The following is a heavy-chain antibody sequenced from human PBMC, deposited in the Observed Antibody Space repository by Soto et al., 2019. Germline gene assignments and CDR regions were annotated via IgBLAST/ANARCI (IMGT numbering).Heavy chain of an antibody. Sequence: ASVKVSCKASGYTFTDYYIHWVRQAPGQGLEWMGWINPNSGATNYAQKFQGRVTMTRDTSISTAYMELSRLRSDDTAVYYCARDLVSAAISFYGMDVWGQGTTVTVYS. V-gene: IGHV1-2*02. J-gene: IGHJ6*02. CDR1: GYTFTDYY. CDR3: ARDLVSAAISFYGMDV. CDR2: INPNSGAT. D-gene: IGHD2-2*01.